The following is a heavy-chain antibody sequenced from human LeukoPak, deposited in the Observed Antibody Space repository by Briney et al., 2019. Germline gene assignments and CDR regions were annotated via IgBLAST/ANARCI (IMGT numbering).Heavy chain of an antibody. Sequence: GGSLRLSCAASGFTFSSYGMHWVRQAPGKGLEWVAVISYDGSNKYYADSVKGRFTISRDNSKNTLYLQMNSLRAEDTAVYYCAKAEWGSGWYRVGDYWGRGALVTVSS. D-gene: IGHD6-19*01. CDR3: AKAEWGSGWYRVGDY. V-gene: IGHV3-30*18. CDR1: GFTFSSYG. J-gene: IGHJ4*02. CDR2: ISYDGSNK.